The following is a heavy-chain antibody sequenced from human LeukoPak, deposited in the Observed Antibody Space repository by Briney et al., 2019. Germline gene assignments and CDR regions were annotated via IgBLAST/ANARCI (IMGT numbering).Heavy chain of an antibody. V-gene: IGHV3-21*01. J-gene: IGHJ3*02. CDR2: ISRNSRYI. CDR3: TTSPSRSPFHI. Sequence: GGSLRLSCAASGFTFSTYSMNWVRQAPGKGLEWVSSISRNSRYIYYADSMRGRFTISRDNAKNSLFLQMNSLRAEDTALYYCTTSPSRSPFHIWGQGTMVTVSS. CDR1: GFTFSTYS.